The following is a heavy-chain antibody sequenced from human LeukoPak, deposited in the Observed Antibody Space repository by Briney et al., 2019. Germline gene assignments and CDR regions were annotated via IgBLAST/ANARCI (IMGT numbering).Heavy chain of an antibody. J-gene: IGHJ4*02. CDR2: ISAYNGNT. CDR3: ARGAYYGGDCYPYYFDY. V-gene: IGHV1-18*01. CDR1: GYTFTSYG. Sequence: GASVKVSCKASGYTFTSYGISWVRQAPGQGLEWMGWISAYNGNTNYAQKLQGRVTMTTDTSTSTAYMELRSLRSDDTAVYYCARGAYYGGDCYPYYFDYWGQGTLVTVSS. D-gene: IGHD2-21*02.